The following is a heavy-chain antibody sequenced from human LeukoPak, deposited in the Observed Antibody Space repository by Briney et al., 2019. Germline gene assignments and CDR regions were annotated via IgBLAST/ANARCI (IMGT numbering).Heavy chain of an antibody. CDR1: GYTFTGYY. V-gene: IGHV1-2*02. D-gene: IGHD3-9*01. CDR3: ARETIPILASNHYFDN. CDR2: INPNSGGT. Sequence: GASVKVSCKASGYTFTGYYMHWVRQAPGQGLEWTGWINPNSGGTNYAQKFQGRVTMTRDTSISTAYMELSRLRSDDTAVYYCARETIPILASNHYFDNWGQGTLVTVSS. J-gene: IGHJ4*02.